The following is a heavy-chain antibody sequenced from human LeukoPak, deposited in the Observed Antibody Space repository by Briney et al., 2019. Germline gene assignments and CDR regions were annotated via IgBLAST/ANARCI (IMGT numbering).Heavy chain of an antibody. CDR2: IYYSGST. CDR1: GYSISSGYD. D-gene: IGHD1-26*01. V-gene: IGHV4-38-2*02. CDR3: GRLPGKNKPIDY. J-gene: IGHJ4*02. Sequence: PSETLSLTCTVSGYSISSGYDWGWIRQPPGKGLEWIGSIYYSGSTYYNPSLKSRVTISVDTSKNQFSLKLSSVTAADTAVYYCGRLPGKNKPIDYWGQGTLVTVSS.